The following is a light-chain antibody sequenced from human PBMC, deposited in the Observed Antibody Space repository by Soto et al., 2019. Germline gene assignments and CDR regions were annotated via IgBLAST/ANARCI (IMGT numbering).Light chain of an antibody. J-gene: IGKJ1*01. Sequence: QMTQSPSTLSASVGDTVTITCRASQSISTWLAWYQQKPGKAPKLLIYKASTLESGVPSRFSGSGSGTEFTLTISRLQPDDFATYYCQQYNTYSTFGQGTKVEIK. CDR3: QQYNTYST. CDR2: KAS. V-gene: IGKV1-5*03. CDR1: QSISTW.